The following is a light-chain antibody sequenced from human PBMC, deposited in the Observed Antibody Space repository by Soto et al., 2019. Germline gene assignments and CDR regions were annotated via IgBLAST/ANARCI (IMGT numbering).Light chain of an antibody. V-gene: IGKV2-28*01. CDR3: MQALQTPPT. J-gene: IGKJ1*01. Sequence: DILLTPSPLALSVTPGEPASISCRSSQSLLYGNGYKYLDWYLQKPGQSPQLLIYLGSNRASGVPDRFSGSGSGTEYTLKISRVEAEDVGVYYCMQALQTPPTFGQGTKVDI. CDR2: LGS. CDR1: QSLLYGNGYKY.